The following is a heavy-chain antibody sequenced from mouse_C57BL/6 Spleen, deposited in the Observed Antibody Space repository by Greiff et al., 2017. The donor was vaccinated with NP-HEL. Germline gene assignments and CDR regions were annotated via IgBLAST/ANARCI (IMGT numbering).Heavy chain of an antibody. V-gene: IGHV1-66*01. CDR1: GYSFTSYY. Sequence: VQLQQSGPELVKPGASVKISCKASGYSFTSYYIHWVKQRPGQGLEWIGWIYPGSGNTKYNEKFKGKATLTADTSSSTAYMQLSILTSEDSAVYFCARDRFLPQAMDYWGQGTSVTVSS. CDR2: IYPGSGNT. CDR3: ARDRFLPQAMDY. J-gene: IGHJ4*01. D-gene: IGHD5-5*01.